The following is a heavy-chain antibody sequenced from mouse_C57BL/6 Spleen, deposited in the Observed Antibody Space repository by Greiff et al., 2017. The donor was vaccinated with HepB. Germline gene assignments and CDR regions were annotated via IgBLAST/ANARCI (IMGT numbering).Heavy chain of an antibody. CDR3: AYSNYGGDWYFDV. D-gene: IGHD2-5*01. CDR1: GYAFSSYW. J-gene: IGHJ1*03. CDR2: IYPGDGDT. V-gene: IGHV1-80*01. Sequence: VQLQQSGAELVKPGASVKISCKASGYAFSSYWMNWVKQRPGKGLEWIGQIYPGDGDTNYNGKFKGKGTLTADKSTSTAYMQLSSLTSEDSAVYFCAYSNYGGDWYFDVWGTGTTVTVSS.